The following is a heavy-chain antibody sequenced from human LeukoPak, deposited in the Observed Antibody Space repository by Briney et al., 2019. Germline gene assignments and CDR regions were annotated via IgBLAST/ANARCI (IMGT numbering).Heavy chain of an antibody. V-gene: IGHV4-59*11. Sequence: SETLSLTCTVSGGSISSHYWSWIRHPPGKGLEWIGYIYYSGSTNYNPSLKSRVTISLDTSKNQFSLKLSSVTAADTAVYYCARGDYHMDVWGKGTTVTVSS. J-gene: IGHJ6*03. CDR1: GGSISSHY. CDR3: ARGDYHMDV. CDR2: IYYSGST.